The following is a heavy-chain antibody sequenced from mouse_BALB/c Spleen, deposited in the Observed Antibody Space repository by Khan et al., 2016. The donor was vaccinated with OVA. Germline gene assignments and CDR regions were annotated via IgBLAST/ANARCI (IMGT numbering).Heavy chain of an antibody. CDR1: GFSLTGYG. CDR3: ARGTDDYALYAMDY. CDR2: IWGDGST. D-gene: IGHD2-4*01. V-gene: IGHV2-6-7*01. J-gene: IGHJ4*01. Sequence: QVQLKESGPGLVAPSQSLSITCTVSGFSLTGYGVNWVRQPPGKGLEWLGMIWGDGSTDYNSALKSGLSISKDNSKSQVFLKMNSLQTDDTARYYCARGTDDYALYAMDYWGQGTSVTVSS.